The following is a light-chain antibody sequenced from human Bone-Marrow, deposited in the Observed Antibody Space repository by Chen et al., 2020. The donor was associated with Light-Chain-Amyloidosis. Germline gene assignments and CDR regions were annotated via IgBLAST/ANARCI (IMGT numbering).Light chain of an antibody. CDR1: DSDVGGYNY. J-gene: IGLJ3*02. CDR2: DVS. Sequence: QSALTQPASVSGSPGQSVTIPCTGTDSDVGGYNYVSWYQQHPGKAPKLMIFDVSNRPSGVSSRFSGSKSGNTATLTISGLQAEDEADYYCSSYTGSNRLVFGGGTKLTVL. CDR3: SSYTGSNRLV. V-gene: IGLV2-14*01.